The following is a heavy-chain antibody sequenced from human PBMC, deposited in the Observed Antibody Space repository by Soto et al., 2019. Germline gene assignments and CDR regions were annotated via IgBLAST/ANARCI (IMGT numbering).Heavy chain of an antibody. Sequence: SVKVSCKASGGTFSSYAISWVRQSPGQGLEWMGGIIPIFGTANYAQKFQGRVTITADESTSTAYMELSSLRSEDTAVYYCARDILTGYYAAFDIWGQGTMVTVSS. V-gene: IGHV1-69*13. J-gene: IGHJ3*02. CDR1: GGTFSSYA. D-gene: IGHD3-9*01. CDR3: ARDILTGYYAAFDI. CDR2: IIPIFGTA.